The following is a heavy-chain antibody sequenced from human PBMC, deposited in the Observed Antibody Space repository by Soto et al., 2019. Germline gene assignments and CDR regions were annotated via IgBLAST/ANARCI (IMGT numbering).Heavy chain of an antibody. CDR2: IKSKTDGGTT. J-gene: IGHJ1*01. D-gene: IGHD4-17*01. CDR1: GFTFTNAW. Sequence: GGSLRLSCAASGFTFTNAWMSWVRQAPGKGLEWVGRIKSKTDGGTTDYAAPVKGRFTISRDDSKNTLYLQMNSLKTEDTAVYYCTTARATYGAEYFQHWGQGTLVTVSS. V-gene: IGHV3-15*01. CDR3: TTARATYGAEYFQH.